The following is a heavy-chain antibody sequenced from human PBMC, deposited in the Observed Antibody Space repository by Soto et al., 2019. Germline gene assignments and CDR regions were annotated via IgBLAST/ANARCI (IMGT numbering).Heavy chain of an antibody. D-gene: IGHD3-3*01. Sequence: PGESLKISCKGSGYTFTSYGISWVRQAPGQGLEWMGWISAYNGNTNYAQKLQGRVTMTTDTSTSTAYMELRSLRSDDTAVYYCARVGPHGIFGVVITSNFDYWGQGTLVTVSS. CDR1: GYTFTSYG. CDR3: ARVGPHGIFGVVITSNFDY. V-gene: IGHV1-18*01. J-gene: IGHJ4*02. CDR2: ISAYNGNT.